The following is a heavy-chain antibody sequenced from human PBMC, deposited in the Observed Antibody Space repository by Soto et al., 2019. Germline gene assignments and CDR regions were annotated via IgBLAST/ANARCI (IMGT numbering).Heavy chain of an antibody. D-gene: IGHD3-3*01. CDR1: GFTFSSYG. CDR2: ISYDGSNK. Sequence: QVQLVESGGGVVQPGRSLRLSCAASGFTFSSYGMHWVRQAPGKGLEWVAVISYDGSNKYYADSVKGRFTISRDNSKNTLYLQMNSLSAEDTAVYYCAKGSRGDFWSGHEYFQHWGQGTLVTVSS. J-gene: IGHJ1*01. CDR3: AKGSRGDFWSGHEYFQH. V-gene: IGHV3-30*18.